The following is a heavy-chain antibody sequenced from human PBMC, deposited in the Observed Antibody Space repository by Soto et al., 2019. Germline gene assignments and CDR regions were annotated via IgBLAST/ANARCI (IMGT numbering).Heavy chain of an antibody. CDR2: IYPGDSDT. CDR3: ARTSAAGKYYYGMDV. CDR1: GYSFTSYW. J-gene: IGHJ6*02. Sequence: PGESLKLSCKGSGYSFTSYWIGWVRQMPGKGLEWMGIIYPGDSDTRYSPSFQGQVTISADKSISTAYLQWSSLKASDTAMYYCARTSAAGKYYYGMDVWGQGTTVTV. V-gene: IGHV5-51*01. D-gene: IGHD6-13*01.